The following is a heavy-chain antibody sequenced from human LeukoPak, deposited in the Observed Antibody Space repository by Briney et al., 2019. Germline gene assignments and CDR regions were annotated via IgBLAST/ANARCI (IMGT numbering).Heavy chain of an antibody. CDR2: ISGSGGST. CDR1: GFTFSSYA. D-gene: IGHD6-13*01. J-gene: IGHJ4*02. Sequence: PGGSLRLSCAASGFTFSSYAMSWVRQAPGKGLEWVSAISGSGGSTYYADSVKGRFTISRDNAKNSLYLQMNSLRAEDTAVYYCARGTSAAGAHVDYWGQGTLVTVSS. V-gene: IGHV3-23*01. CDR3: ARGTSAAGAHVDY.